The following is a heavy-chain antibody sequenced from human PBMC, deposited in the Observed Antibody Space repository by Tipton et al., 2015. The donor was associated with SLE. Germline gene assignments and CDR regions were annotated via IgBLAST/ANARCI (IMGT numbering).Heavy chain of an antibody. J-gene: IGHJ5*02. V-gene: IGHV4-59*12. Sequence: TLSLTCTVSGGSISSYYWSWIRQPPGKGLEWIGYIYYSGSTDYNPSLKSRVTMPMDTSKNQFSLKLSSVTAADTAVYYCARRGYPPVSWGQGTLVTVSS. CDR1: GGSISSYY. CDR3: ARRGYPPVS. D-gene: IGHD6-13*01. CDR2: IYYSGST.